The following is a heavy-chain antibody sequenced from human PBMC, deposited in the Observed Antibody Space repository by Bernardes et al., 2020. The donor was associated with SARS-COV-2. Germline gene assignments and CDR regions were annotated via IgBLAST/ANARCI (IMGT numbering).Heavy chain of an antibody. J-gene: IGHJ5*02. CDR1: GGSINSDGYY. V-gene: IGHV4-31*03. CDR2: IYYSGNT. D-gene: IGHD3-10*01. Sequence: SETLSLTCTVSGGSINSDGYYWTWIRHHPGKGLEWVGYIYYSGNTYYNPSLTSRVSMSVDTSNNHFSLELRSVTAADTAVYYCARMVFSLDYINSSGAYWFDPWGQGTLVTVSS. CDR3: ARMVFSLDYINSSGAYWFDP.